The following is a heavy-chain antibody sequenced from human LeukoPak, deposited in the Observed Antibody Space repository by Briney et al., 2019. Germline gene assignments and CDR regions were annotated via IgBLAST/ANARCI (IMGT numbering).Heavy chain of an antibody. CDR3: AKRRQWFGETAGDEYLDY. CDR2: ISGSGGGT. V-gene: IGHV3-23*01. Sequence: PGGSLRLSCAASGFTFSSYAMSWVRQAPGKGLEWVSAISGSGGGTYYADSVKGRFTISRDNSKNTLYLQMNSLTAEDTAVYYCAKRRQWFGETAGDEYLDYWAREPWSPSPQ. D-gene: IGHD3-10*01. CDR1: GFTFSSYA. J-gene: IGHJ4*02.